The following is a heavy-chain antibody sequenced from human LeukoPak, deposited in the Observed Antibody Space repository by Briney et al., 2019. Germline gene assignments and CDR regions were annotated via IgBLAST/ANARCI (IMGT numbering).Heavy chain of an antibody. CDR1: WFTFSSYE. J-gene: IGHJ6*04. CDR2: ISSSGSTI. CDR3: AELGITMIGGV. D-gene: IGHD3-10*02. V-gene: IGHV3-48*03. Sequence: SGGSLTLSCSASWFTFSSYEMNWVRQAPGKGLEWVSYISSSGSTIYYADSVKGRFTISRDNAKNSLYLQMNSLRAEDTAVYYCAELGITMIGGVWGKGTTVPISS.